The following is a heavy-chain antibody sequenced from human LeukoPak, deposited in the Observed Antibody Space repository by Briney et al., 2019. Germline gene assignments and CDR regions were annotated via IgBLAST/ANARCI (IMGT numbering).Heavy chain of an antibody. CDR3: ARDLGSIVNN. CDR2: IGSSSSYI. V-gene: IGHV3-21*01. D-gene: IGHD3-10*01. J-gene: IGHJ4*02. CDR1: KFTFSSYS. Sequence: GGSLRLSCAASKFTFSSYSMNWVRQAPGKGLEWVSSIGSSSSYIYYADSVKGRFTISRDNAKNSLYLQMNSLRAEDTAVYYCARDLGSIVNNWGPGTLVTVSS.